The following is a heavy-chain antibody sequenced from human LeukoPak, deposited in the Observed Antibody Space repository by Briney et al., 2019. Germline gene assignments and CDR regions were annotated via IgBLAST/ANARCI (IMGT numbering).Heavy chain of an antibody. J-gene: IGHJ3*02. D-gene: IGHD2-2*02. V-gene: IGHV4-38-2*01. Sequence: PSETLSLTCAVSSYSISSGYYWGWIRQPPGKGLEWIGSIYHSGSTYYNPSLKSRVTISVDTSKNQFSLKLSSVTAADTAVYYCASPYCSSTSCYIPERAFDIWGQGTMVTVSS. CDR3: ASPYCSSTSCYIPERAFDI. CDR1: SYSISSGYY. CDR2: IYHSGST.